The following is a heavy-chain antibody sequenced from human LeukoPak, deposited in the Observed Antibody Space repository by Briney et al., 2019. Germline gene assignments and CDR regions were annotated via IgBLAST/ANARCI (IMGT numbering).Heavy chain of an antibody. V-gene: IGHV3-33*01. Sequence: PGGSLRLSCAASGFTFSSYGMHWVRQAPGKGLEWVAVIWYDGSNKYYADSVKGRFTISRDNSKNTLYLQMNSLRAEDTAVYYRARVQYYDTIYGMDVWGQGTTVTVSS. D-gene: IGHD3-9*01. CDR1: GFTFSSYG. CDR3: ARVQYYDTIYGMDV. J-gene: IGHJ6*02. CDR2: IWYDGSNK.